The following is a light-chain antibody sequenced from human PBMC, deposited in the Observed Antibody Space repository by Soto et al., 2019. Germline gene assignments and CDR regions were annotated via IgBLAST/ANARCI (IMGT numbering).Light chain of an antibody. CDR2: GAS. Sequence: EVVLTQSPGTLSLSAGERATLSCRASQSVSSDYLAWYQQKPGQSPRLLIYGASNRASGISDRFSGSGSGTDFTLTIYRLEPEDFAVYYCQQYDTSPWTVGQGTKVDIK. J-gene: IGKJ1*01. V-gene: IGKV3-20*01. CDR3: QQYDTSPWT. CDR1: QSVSSDY.